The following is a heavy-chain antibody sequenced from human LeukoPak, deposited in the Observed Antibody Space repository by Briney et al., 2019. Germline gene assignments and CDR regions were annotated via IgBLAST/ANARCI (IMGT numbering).Heavy chain of an antibody. J-gene: IGHJ5*02. D-gene: IGHD2-2*01. CDR2: IYHSGST. CDR1: GYSISSGYY. CDR3: ARADCSSTSCYLSGGFDP. V-gene: IGHV4-38-2*01. Sequence: SETLSLTCAVSGYSISSGYYWGWIRQPPGKGLEWIGSIYHSGSTYYNPSLKSRVTISVDTSKNQLSLKLSSVTAADTAVYYCARADCSSTSCYLSGGFDPWGQGTLVTVSS.